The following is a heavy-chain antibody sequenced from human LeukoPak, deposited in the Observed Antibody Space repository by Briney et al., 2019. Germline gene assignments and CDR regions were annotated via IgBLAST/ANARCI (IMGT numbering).Heavy chain of an antibody. CDR1: GGSISSYC. Sequence: SETLSLTCTVSGGSISSYCWSWIRQPPGKGLEWIGYIYYSGSTNYNPSLKSRVTISVDTSKNQFSLKLSSVTAADTAVYYCASQGYGDYGDWFDPWGQGTLVTVSS. J-gene: IGHJ5*02. V-gene: IGHV4-59*01. CDR3: ASQGYGDYGDWFDP. D-gene: IGHD4-17*01. CDR2: IYYSGST.